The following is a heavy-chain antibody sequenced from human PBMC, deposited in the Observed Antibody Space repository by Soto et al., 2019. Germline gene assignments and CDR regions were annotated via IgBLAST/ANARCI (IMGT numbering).Heavy chain of an antibody. J-gene: IGHJ3*02. Sequence: ASVKVSCKASGYTFTGYDMHWVRQAPGQGLEWMGWINPNSGGTNYAQKFQGWVTMTRDTSISTAYMELSRLRSDDTAVYYCARGPASGLDAFEIWGQGTMVTVSS. CDR2: INPNSGGT. CDR3: ARGPASGLDAFEI. D-gene: IGHD6-19*01. CDR1: GYTFTGYD. V-gene: IGHV1-2*04.